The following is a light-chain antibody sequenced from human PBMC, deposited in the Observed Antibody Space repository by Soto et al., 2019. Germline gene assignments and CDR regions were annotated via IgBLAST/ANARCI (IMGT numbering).Light chain of an antibody. CDR2: WAS. Sequence: DIVMTQSPDSLAVSLGERATINCTSSQRVLYSSNNKNDLAWYQQKPGQPPKLLIYWASTRESGVPDRFSGSGSGTDFTLTISSLQAEDVAVYYCQQYYSTPYTFGQGTKLEIK. CDR1: QRVLYSSNNKND. J-gene: IGKJ2*01. CDR3: QQYYSTPYT. V-gene: IGKV4-1*01.